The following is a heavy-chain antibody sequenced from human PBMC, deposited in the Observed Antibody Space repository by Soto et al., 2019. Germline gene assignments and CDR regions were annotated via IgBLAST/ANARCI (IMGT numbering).Heavy chain of an antibody. CDR3: AREKGYCSSTSCYTRFNWFDP. D-gene: IGHD2-2*02. CDR2: IYYSGST. CDR1: GGSVSSGSYY. J-gene: IGHJ5*02. V-gene: IGHV4-61*01. Sequence: SETLSLTCTVSGGSVSSGSYYWSWIRQPPGKGLEWIGYIYYSGSTNYNPSLKSRVTISLDTSKNQFSLKMRSVTAADTAVYYCAREKGYCSSTSCYTRFNWFDPWGQGALVTVSS.